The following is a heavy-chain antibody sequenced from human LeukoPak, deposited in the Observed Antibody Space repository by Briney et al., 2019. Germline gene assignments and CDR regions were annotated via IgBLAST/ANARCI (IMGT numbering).Heavy chain of an antibody. Sequence: GESLKISCQGSGYTFTNFWIGWVRQMPGKGLEWMGFIYPAESNTKYSPSFQGQVTISADKSISTAYLQWNSLKASDTAMYYCARLSIPYCSSTSCLRPQFDYWGQGTLVTVSS. V-gene: IGHV5-51*01. D-gene: IGHD2-2*01. J-gene: IGHJ4*02. CDR3: ARLSIPYCSSTSCLRPQFDY. CDR2: IYPAESNT. CDR1: GYTFTNFW.